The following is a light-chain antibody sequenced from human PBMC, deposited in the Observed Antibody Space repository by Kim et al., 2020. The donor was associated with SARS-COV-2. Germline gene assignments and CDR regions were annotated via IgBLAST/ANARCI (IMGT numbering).Light chain of an antibody. CDR2: DNT. V-gene: IGLV1-40*01. J-gene: IGLJ3*02. CDR1: SSNIGAYYD. CDR3: QSYDRSLSGSV. Sequence: QRLTISCTGSSSNIGAYYDVHWYQQVPGTAPNLLIHDNTNRPSGVPDRFSGSKSGTSASLDITGLQAEDEAVYYCQSYDRSLSGSVFGGGTQLTVL.